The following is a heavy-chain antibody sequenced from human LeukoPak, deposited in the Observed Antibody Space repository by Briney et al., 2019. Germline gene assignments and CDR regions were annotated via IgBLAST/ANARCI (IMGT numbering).Heavy chain of an antibody. CDR2: IYTSGST. CDR1: GGSISSGSYY. Sequence: SETLSLTCTVSGGSISSGSYYWSWIRQPAGKGLEWIGRIYTSGSTNYNPSLKSRVTISVDTSKNQFSLKLSSVTAADTAVYYCAILYGTTRKNYYYMDVWGKGTTVTVSS. D-gene: IGHD1-14*01. CDR3: AILYGTTRKNYYYMDV. V-gene: IGHV4-61*02. J-gene: IGHJ6*03.